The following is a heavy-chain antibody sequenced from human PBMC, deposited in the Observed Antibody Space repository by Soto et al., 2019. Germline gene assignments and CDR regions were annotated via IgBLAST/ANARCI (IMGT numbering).Heavy chain of an antibody. CDR3: ARAKYDRSGRNWFDP. CDR2: IYYSGST. D-gene: IGHD3-22*01. CDR1: GGSISSGDYY. Sequence: QVQLQESGPGLVKPSQTLSLTCTVSGGSISSGDYYWSWIRQPPGKGLEWIGYIYYSGSTYYNPSLKCRVNLSVDTSKNQFSLKLSSVTAADTAVYYCARAKYDRSGRNWFDPWGQGTLVTVSS. V-gene: IGHV4-30-4*01. J-gene: IGHJ5*02.